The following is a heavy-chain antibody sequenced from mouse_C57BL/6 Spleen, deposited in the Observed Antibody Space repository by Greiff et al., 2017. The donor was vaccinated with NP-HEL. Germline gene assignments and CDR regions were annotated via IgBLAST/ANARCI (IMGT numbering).Heavy chain of an antibody. J-gene: IGHJ4*01. CDR1: GYTFTSYW. D-gene: IGHD1-1*01. V-gene: IGHV1-64*01. Sequence: VQLQQSGAELVKPGASVKLSCKASGYTFTSYWMHWVKQSPGQGLEWIGMIHPNSGSTNYNEKFKSKATLTVDKSSSTAYMQLSSLTSQDSAVYYCARNYGSSYNDARDYWGQGTSVTVSS. CDR3: ARNYGSSYNDARDY. CDR2: IHPNSGST.